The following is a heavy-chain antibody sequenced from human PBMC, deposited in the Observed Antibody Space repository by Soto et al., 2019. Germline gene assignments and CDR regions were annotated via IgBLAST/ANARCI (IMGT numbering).Heavy chain of an antibody. Sequence: SETLSLTCTVSGGSITTYQWNWIRQPPGKGLEWIGYIYYSGSTYYNPSLKSRVTISVDTSKNQFSLKLTSVTAADTAVYYCARSELQIRIWGQGTLVTVSS. J-gene: IGHJ4*02. V-gene: IGHV4-59*08. CDR1: GGSITTYQ. CDR2: IYYSGST. CDR3: ARSELQIRI. D-gene: IGHD1-7*01.